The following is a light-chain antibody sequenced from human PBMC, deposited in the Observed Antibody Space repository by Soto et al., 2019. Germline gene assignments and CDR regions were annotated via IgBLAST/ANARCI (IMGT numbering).Light chain of an antibody. CDR2: GAS. CDR1: RSVSTK. J-gene: IGKJ1*01. CDR3: QQSDNWPPT. Sequence: EIVMTQSPATLSLSPGERATLSCRASRSVSTKLVWYQHKPGQPPRLLISGASARATGIPDRFSGSGSGTEFTLTIASLQSEDLAVYYCQQSDNWPPTFGQGTKVEIK. V-gene: IGKV3-15*01.